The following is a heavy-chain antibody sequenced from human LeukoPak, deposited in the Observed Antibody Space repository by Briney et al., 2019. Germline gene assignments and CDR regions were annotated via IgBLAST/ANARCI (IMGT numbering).Heavy chain of an antibody. J-gene: IGHJ6*03. CDR1: GFTFSSYA. Sequence: GGSLRLSCAASGFTFSSYAMSWVRQAPGKGLEWVSAISGSGGSTYYADSVKGRFTISRDNAKNSLYLQMNSLRAEDTAVYYCARSYCGGDCYSEGYYYYMDVWGKGTTVTVSS. CDR2: ISGSGGST. V-gene: IGHV3-23*01. CDR3: ARSYCGGDCYSEGYYYYMDV. D-gene: IGHD2-21*02.